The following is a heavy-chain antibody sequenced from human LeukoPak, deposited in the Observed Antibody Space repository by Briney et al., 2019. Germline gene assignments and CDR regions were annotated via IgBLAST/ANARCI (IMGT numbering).Heavy chain of an antibody. J-gene: IGHJ3*02. D-gene: IGHD5-24*01. CDR1: GFIFSDHY. V-gene: IGHV3-72*01. Sequence: GGSLRLSCAVSGFIFSDHYMDWVRQAPGKGLEWVARTRNKANSYTTVYAASVNGRFTISRDESKNSLYLQMNSLITEDTAVYFCVRGFNSFDIWGQGTTVTVSS. CDR2: TRNKANSYTT. CDR3: VRGFNSFDI.